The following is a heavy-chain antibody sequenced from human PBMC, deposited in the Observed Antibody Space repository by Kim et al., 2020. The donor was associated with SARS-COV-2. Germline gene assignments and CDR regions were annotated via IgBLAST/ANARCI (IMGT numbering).Heavy chain of an antibody. Sequence: GGSLRLSCAASGFTFDDYAIQWVRQVPGKGLEWVSLISRDGGEIKYADSVKGRFTISRDKSKKSVYLQMNSLRSEDTALYYCVRGQQWLIKNWGQGTQVTVSS. V-gene: IGHV3-43*02. CDR3: VRGQQWLIKN. D-gene: IGHD6-19*01. CDR1: GFTFDDYA. J-gene: IGHJ4*02. CDR2: ISRDGGEI.